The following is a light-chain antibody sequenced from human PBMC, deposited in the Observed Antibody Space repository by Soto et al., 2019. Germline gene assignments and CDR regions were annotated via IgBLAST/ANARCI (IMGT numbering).Light chain of an antibody. V-gene: IGKV1-39*01. Sequence: DIRMTQSPSSLSASVGDTVTITCRASQSISSRLSWYQQKPGKAPNLLMYTASSLESGVPSRFSGSGSGTDFTLTISSPQPEDFATYYCQQYYSTPISFGQGTGLEIK. CDR1: QSISSR. CDR3: QQYYSTPIS. J-gene: IGKJ5*01. CDR2: TAS.